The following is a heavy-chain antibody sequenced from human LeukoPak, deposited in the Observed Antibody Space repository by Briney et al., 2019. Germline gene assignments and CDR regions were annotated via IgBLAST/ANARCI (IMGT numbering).Heavy chain of an antibody. J-gene: IGHJ4*02. Sequence: GGSLRLSCATSGFTFSTYNMNWVRQAPGTGLEWISYISSTSTTIYYADSVKGRFTISIDNAKNSLYLQLNSLRADDTAVYYCARDRGLAATGSVDCWGQGTLVTVSS. V-gene: IGHV3-48*04. CDR1: GFTFSTYN. CDR3: ARDRGLAATGSVDC. D-gene: IGHD6-13*01. CDR2: ISSTSTTI.